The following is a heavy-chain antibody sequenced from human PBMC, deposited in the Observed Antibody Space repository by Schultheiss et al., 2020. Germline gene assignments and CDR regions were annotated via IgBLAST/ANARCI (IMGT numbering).Heavy chain of an antibody. CDR3: ARSYSHKGGLDF. D-gene: IGHD1-26*01. CDR1: GGTFSSYA. Sequence: SVKVSCKASGGTFSSYAISWVRQAPGQGLEWMGRIIPILGIANYAQKFQGRVTITADKSTSTVYMELSSLTSEDTAMYYCARSYSHKGGLDFWGQGTLVTVSS. CDR2: IIPILGIA. V-gene: IGHV1-69*04. J-gene: IGHJ4*02.